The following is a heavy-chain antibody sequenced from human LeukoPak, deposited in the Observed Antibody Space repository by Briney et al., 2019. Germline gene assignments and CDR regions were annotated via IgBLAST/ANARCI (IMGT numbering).Heavy chain of an antibody. CDR3: AKNSGLHDL. CDR1: GFNFAGFW. V-gene: IGHV3-7*01. J-gene: IGHJ4*02. Sequence: GGSLRLSCAASGFNFAGFWMPWLRQAPGRGPDWVANINLAGSETYYLDSVKGRFTISRDNAKNSLYLQMDSLRAEDMALYYCAKNSGLHDLWGQGTLVTVSS. D-gene: IGHD5-12*01. CDR2: INLAGSET.